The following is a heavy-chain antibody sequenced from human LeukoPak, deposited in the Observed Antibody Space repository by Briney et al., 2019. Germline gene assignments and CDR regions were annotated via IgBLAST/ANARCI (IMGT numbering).Heavy chain of an antibody. CDR1: GYTFTNFW. V-gene: IGHV3-66*01. CDR2: IYSGGST. Sequence: GESLKISCEGSGYTFTNFWIGWVRQMPGKGLEWVSVIYSGGSTYYADSVKGRFTISRDNSKNTLYLQMNSLRAEDTAVYYCASDRKYSSGWSNYYYYGMDVWGQGTTVTVSS. D-gene: IGHD6-19*01. J-gene: IGHJ6*02. CDR3: ASDRKYSSGWSNYYYYGMDV.